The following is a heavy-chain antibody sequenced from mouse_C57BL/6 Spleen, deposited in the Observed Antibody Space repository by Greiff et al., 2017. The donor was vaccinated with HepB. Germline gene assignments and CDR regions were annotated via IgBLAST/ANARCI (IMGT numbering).Heavy chain of an antibody. CDR1: GFTFSNYW. CDR2: IRLKSDNYAT. Sequence: EVQVVESGGGLVQPGGSMKLSCVASGFTFSNYWMNWVRQSPEKGLEWVAQIRLKSDNYATHYAESVKGRFTISRDDSKSSVYLQMNNLRAEDTGIYYCTGDGYYVCFAYWGQGTLVTVSA. J-gene: IGHJ3*01. V-gene: IGHV6-3*01. D-gene: IGHD2-3*01. CDR3: TGDGYYVCFAY.